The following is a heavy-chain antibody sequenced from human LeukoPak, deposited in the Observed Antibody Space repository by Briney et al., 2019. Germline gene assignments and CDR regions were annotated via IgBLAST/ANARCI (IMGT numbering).Heavy chain of an antibody. CDR1: GGSISSSSYY. Sequence: ASETLSLTCTVSGGSISSSSYYWGWIRQPPEKGLEWIGSIYYSGSTYYHPSLKSRVTISVDTSKNQFSLKLSSVTAADTAVYYCARARVVPAAMPEDDAFDIWGQGTMVTVSS. D-gene: IGHD2-2*01. CDR3: ARARVVPAAMPEDDAFDI. CDR2: IYYSGST. J-gene: IGHJ3*02. V-gene: IGHV4-39*07.